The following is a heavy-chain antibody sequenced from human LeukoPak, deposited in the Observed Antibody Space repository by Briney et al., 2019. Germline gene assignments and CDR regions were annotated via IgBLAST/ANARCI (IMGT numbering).Heavy chain of an antibody. CDR3: ARVDCSGGSCNFDP. CDR1: GYNFTGYY. J-gene: IGHJ5*02. V-gene: IGHV1-2*02. CDR2: IDPNSGGT. D-gene: IGHD2-15*01. Sequence: GASVKVSCKASGYNFTGYYMHWVRQAPGQGLEWMGWIDPNSGGTRYAQNFQGRVTMTRDTSISAAYMELSRLRSDDTAVYSCARVDCSGGSCNFDPWGQGTLVTVSS.